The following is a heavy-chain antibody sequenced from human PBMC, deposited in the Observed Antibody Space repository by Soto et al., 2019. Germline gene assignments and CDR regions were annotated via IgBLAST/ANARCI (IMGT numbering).Heavy chain of an antibody. CDR1: GGSISSGGYS. Sequence: SETLSLTCAFSGGSISSGGYSWSWIRQPPGKGLEWIGYIYHSGSTYYNPSLKSRVTISVDRSKNQFSLKLSSVTAADTAVYYCARAIGWFGELLGGYYFDYWGQGTLVTVSS. J-gene: IGHJ4*02. D-gene: IGHD3-10*01. CDR3: ARAIGWFGELLGGYYFDY. CDR2: IYHSGST. V-gene: IGHV4-30-2*01.